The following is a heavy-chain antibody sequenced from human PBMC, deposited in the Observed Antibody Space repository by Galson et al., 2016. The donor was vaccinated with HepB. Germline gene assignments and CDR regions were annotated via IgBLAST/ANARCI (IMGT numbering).Heavy chain of an antibody. J-gene: IGHJ6*02. D-gene: IGHD3-16*01. V-gene: IGHV6-1*01. CDR2: TYYRSKWYN. Sequence: CLIPGYSVSSNSAAWNWIRQSPSRGLEGLGRTYYRSKWYNDYAVSVKSRITINPDTSKNQFSLQLNSVTPDDTAVYFCVHLGGYGMDVWGLGTTVTVSS. CDR3: VHLGGYGMDV. CDR1: GYSVSSNSAA.